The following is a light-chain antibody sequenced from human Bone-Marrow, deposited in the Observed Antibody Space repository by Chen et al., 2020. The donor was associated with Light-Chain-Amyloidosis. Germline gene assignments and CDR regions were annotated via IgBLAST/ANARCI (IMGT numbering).Light chain of an antibody. CDR2: DES. V-gene: IGLV3-21*02. J-gene: IGLJ3*02. Sequence: SYVLTQPSSVSVAPGQTSTISCGGNNIGSPSVSWYQQTPGQAPLLVVYDESDRTSGITERVSGSTYGNTATLTSSRVEAGDEADYYCQVWDRSSDRPVFGGGTKLTVL. CDR3: QVWDRSSDRPV. CDR1: NIGSPS.